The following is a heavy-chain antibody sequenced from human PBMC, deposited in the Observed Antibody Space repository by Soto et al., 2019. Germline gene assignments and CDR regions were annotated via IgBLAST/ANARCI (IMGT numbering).Heavy chain of an antibody. Sequence: LRLSCAASGFTFSSNSMNWVRQAPGKGLEWISYITSRSDTIYYAASVKGRFTISRDNAKNSLYLQMNSLRDEDMGVYYCARGRVGTAYFDYWGQGALVTVSS. D-gene: IGHD2-21*02. CDR2: ITSRSDTI. J-gene: IGHJ4*02. CDR3: ARGRVGTAYFDY. CDR1: GFTFSSNS. V-gene: IGHV3-48*02.